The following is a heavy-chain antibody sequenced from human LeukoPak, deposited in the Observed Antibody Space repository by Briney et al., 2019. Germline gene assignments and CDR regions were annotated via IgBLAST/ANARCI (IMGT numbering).Heavy chain of an antibody. CDR3: ARVPMATPGQGIDY. J-gene: IGHJ4*02. Sequence: GGSLRLSCAASEFSVGSNYMTWVRQAPGKGLEWVSLIYSGGSTYYADSVKGRFTISRDNSKNTLYLQMNSLRAEDTAVYYCARVPMATPGQGIDYWGRGTLVTVSS. CDR1: EFSVGSNY. D-gene: IGHD5-24*01. V-gene: IGHV3-66*01. CDR2: IYSGGST.